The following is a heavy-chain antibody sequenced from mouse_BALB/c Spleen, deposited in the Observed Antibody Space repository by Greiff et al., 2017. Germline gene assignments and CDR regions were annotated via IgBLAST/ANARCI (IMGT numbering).Heavy chain of an antibody. D-gene: IGHD2-1*01. CDR1: GFSLTSYG. Sequence: VKLVESGPGLVAPSQSLSITCTVSGFSLTSYGVHWVRQPPGKGLEWLGVIWAGGSTNYNSALMSRLSISKDNSKSQVFLKMNSLQTDDTAMYYCARDGAYGNRFAYWGQGTLVTVSA. J-gene: IGHJ3*01. CDR2: IWAGGST. V-gene: IGHV2-9*02. CDR3: ARDGAYGNRFAY.